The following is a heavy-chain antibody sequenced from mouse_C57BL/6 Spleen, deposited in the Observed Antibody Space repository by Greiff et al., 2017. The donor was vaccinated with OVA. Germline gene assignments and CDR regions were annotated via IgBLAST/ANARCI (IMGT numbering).Heavy chain of an antibody. D-gene: IGHD1-1*01. J-gene: IGHJ1*03. CDR3: ARYYYGSRNWYFDV. CDR2: IYPGGGYT. V-gene: IGHV1-63*01. Sequence: QVQLQQSGAELVRPGTSVKMSCKASGYTFTNYWIGWAKQRPGHGLEWIGDIYPGGGYTTYTEKFKGKATLTADKSSSTAYMQFSSLTSEDSAIYYCARYYYGSRNWYFDVWGTGTTVTVSS. CDR1: GYTFTNYW.